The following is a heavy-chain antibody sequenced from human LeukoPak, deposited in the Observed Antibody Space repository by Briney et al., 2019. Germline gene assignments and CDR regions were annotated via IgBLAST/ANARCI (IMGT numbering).Heavy chain of an antibody. J-gene: IGHJ4*02. CDR3: AREYYYYESTGYQYYFDS. CDR1: NISINNGDYY. Sequence: SETLSLTCIVSNISINNGDYYWSWIRQPPGKGLEWIGYIFYTGNTHYNPSLKSRVAVSIDTSKNQFSLKLTSVTAADTAVYYCAREYYYYESTGYQYYFDSWGQGTLVTVSS. D-gene: IGHD3-22*01. V-gene: IGHV4-30-4*01. CDR2: IFYTGNT.